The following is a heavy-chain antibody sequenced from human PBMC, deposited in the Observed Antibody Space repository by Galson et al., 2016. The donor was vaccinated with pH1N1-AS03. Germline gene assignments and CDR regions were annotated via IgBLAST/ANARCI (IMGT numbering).Heavy chain of an antibody. CDR3: SAENWNYKVFYGMDV. V-gene: IGHV3-15*01. D-gene: IGHD1-7*01. CDR1: GFTFSNAW. Sequence: SLRLSCAASGFTFSNAWMSWVRQAPGKGLEWVGRIRSKTDGATSDYAAPVKGRFTISRDDSKNTLFLQMNSLKTEDTCVYYCSAENWNYKVFYGMDVWGHGTTVTVSS. J-gene: IGHJ6*02. CDR2: IRSKTDGATS.